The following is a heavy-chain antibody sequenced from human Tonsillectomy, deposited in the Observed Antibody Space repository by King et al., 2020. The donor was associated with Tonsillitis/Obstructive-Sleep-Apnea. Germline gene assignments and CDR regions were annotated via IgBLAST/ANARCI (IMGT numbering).Heavy chain of an antibody. CDR3: AHRRGEYYDGGGYSNYYFDY. J-gene: IGHJ4*02. CDR1: GFSLSTSGVG. Sequence: ITLKESGPTLVKPTQTLTLTCTFSGFSLSTSGVGVGCIRQPPGKALEWLALSYWDDDKRYSPSLKSSLTITKDTSKNQVVLTMTNMDPVDTATYYCAHRRGEYYDGGGYSNYYFDYWGQGTLVTVSS. CDR2: SYWDDDK. V-gene: IGHV2-5*02. D-gene: IGHD3-22*01.